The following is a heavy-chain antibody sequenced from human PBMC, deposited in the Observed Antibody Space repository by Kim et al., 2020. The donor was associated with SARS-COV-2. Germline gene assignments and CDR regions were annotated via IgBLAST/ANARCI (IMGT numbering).Heavy chain of an antibody. CDR3: ARDIGERGYSQY. Sequence: ASVKVSCKASGYTFTSYAMHWVRQAPGQRLEWMGWINAGNGNTKYSQKFQGRVTITRDTSASTAYMELSSLRSEDTAVYYCARDIGERGYSQYWGQGTLVTVSS. V-gene: IGHV1-3*01. D-gene: IGHD5-18*01. CDR2: INAGNGNT. CDR1: GYTFTSYA. J-gene: IGHJ4*02.